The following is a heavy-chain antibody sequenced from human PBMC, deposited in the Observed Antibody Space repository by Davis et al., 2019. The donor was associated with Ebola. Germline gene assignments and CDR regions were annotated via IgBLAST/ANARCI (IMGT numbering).Heavy chain of an antibody. CDR3: ARGRGDYVLLK. J-gene: IGHJ4*02. V-gene: IGHV1-69*04. D-gene: IGHD4-17*01. Sequence: SVTVSRKASLYTFTSHYLHWVRQAPGQGLEWMGRFIPILGIANYAQKFQGRVTITADKSTSTAYMELSSLISEDTAVYYCARGRGDYVLLKWGQGTLVTVSS. CDR1: LYTFTSHY. CDR2: FIPILGIA.